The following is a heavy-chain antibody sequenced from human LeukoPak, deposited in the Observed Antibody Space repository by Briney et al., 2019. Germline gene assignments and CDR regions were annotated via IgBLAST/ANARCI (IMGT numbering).Heavy chain of an antibody. Sequence: NASETLSLTCAVSGGSISSGGYYWSWIRQPPGKGLEWIGEINHSGSTNYNPSLKSRVTISVDTSKNQFSLKLSSVTAADTAVYYCARGSPMGNYWGQGTLVTVSS. CDR3: ARGSPMGNY. CDR1: GGSISSGGYY. D-gene: IGHD3-10*01. V-gene: IGHV4-34*01. J-gene: IGHJ4*02. CDR2: INHSGST.